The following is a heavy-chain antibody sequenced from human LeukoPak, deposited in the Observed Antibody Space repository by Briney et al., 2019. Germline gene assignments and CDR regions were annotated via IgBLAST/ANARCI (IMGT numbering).Heavy chain of an antibody. CDR1: GYTFTGYY. CDR2: INLNSGGT. V-gene: IGHV1-2*02. CDR3: ARDLEDIVVVPAATDDY. D-gene: IGHD2-2*01. J-gene: IGHJ4*02. Sequence: ASVKVSCKASGYTFTGYYMHWVRQAPGQGLEWMVWINLNSGGTNYAQKFQGRVTMTRDTSISTAYMELSRLRSDDTAVYYCARDLEDIVVVPAATDDYWGQGTLVTVSS.